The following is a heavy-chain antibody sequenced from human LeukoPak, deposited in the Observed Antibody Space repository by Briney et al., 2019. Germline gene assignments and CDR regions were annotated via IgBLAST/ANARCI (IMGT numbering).Heavy chain of an antibody. CDR3: ATSTILTTHAFDI. J-gene: IGHJ3*02. Sequence: GGSLRLSCAASGFTFSSYAMSWVRQAPGKGLEWVSAISGSGGSTYYADSVKGRFTISRDNSKNTLYLQMNSLRAEDTAVYYCATSTILTTHAFDIWGQGTMVTVSS. D-gene: IGHD3-9*01. CDR1: GFTFSSYA. CDR2: ISGSGGST. V-gene: IGHV3-23*01.